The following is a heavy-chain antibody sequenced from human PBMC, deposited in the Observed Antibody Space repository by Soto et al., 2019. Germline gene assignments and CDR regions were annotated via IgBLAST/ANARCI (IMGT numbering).Heavy chain of an antibody. CDR3: ARATRRSTLVRGVTTALDY. Sequence: GGSLRLSCEASGLTFKIYDMNWVRQAPGKGLEWVSYISSTGSPMYYAESVKGRFTISRDNAKNSLFLQMNSLRGEDTAIYFCARATRRSTLVRGVTTALDYWGQGALVTVSS. V-gene: IGHV3-21*01. CDR1: GLTFKIYD. D-gene: IGHD3-10*01. CDR2: ISSTGSPM. J-gene: IGHJ4*02.